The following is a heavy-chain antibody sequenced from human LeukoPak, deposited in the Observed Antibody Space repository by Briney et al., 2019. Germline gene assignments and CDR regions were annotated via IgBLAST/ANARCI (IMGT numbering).Heavy chain of an antibody. J-gene: IGHJ4*02. Sequence: GGSLRLSCAASGLTVSSNYMSWVRQAPGKGLEWVSSISSSSSYIYYADSVKGRFTISRDNAKNSLYLQMNSLRAEDTAVYYCASSGYYYHFDYGGQGTLVTVSS. V-gene: IGHV3-21*01. CDR1: GLTVSSNY. D-gene: IGHD3-22*01. CDR2: ISSSSSYI. CDR3: ASSGYYYHFDY.